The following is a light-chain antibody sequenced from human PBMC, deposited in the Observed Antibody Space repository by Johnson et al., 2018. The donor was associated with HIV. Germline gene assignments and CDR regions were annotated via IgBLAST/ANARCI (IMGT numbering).Light chain of an antibody. CDR1: SSNIGHNS. Sequence: QSVLTQPPSVSAAPGQEVTISCSGSSSNIGHNSVSWYQQFPGTAPKLLIYENNKRPSGIPDRFSGSKSGTSATLDITGLQTGDEADYYCGTWDSNLRKVFGIVTKFPV. V-gene: IGLV1-51*01. J-gene: IGLJ1*01. CDR3: GTWDSNLRKV. CDR2: ENN.